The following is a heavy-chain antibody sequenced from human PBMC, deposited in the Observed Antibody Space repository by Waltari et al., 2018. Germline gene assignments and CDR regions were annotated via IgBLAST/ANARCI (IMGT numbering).Heavy chain of an antibody. Sequence: EVRLVESGGDLVQPGGSLRLSCAASGFTFSSYWMTWVRQTPGKGLEWVANINQDGSQKYYVDSGKGRFTISRDNANNSLYLQMNSLRAEDTAVYYCARSYCSSASCSRGYWGQGTLVTVSS. CDR1: GFTFSSYW. CDR3: ARSYCSSASCSRGY. J-gene: IGHJ4*02. CDR2: INQDGSQK. V-gene: IGHV3-7*01. D-gene: IGHD2-2*01.